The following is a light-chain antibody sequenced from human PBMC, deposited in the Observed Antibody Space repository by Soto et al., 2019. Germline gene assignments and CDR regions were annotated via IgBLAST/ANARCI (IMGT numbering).Light chain of an antibody. V-gene: IGKV3-20*01. CDR2: GAS. CDR3: QQYGSSPQT. Sequence: IGLTQSPGTLSLSPGERATLSCRASQSVSSRYLAWYQQKPGQAPRLLIYGASNRPTGIPDRFCGSGSGTDFILPVTILEPADFAVYCCQQYGSSPQTFGHGTTVEIK. CDR1: QSVSSRY. J-gene: IGKJ1*01.